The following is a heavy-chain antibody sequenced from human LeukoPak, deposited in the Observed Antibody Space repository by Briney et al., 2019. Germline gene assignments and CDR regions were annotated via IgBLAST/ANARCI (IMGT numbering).Heavy chain of an antibody. CDR3: ARGVEPLAANTLAY. CDR1: VFTVITND. J-gene: IGHJ4*02. V-gene: IGHV3-53*01. Sequence: PGGSLRLSCAASVFTVITNDMTWVPPAPGKGREWVSVLYSDGNTKYADSVQGRFTISRDNSKNTLYLEMNSLSPDDTAVYYCARGVEPLAANTLAYWGQGTLVTVSS. D-gene: IGHD1-14*01. CDR2: LYSDGNT.